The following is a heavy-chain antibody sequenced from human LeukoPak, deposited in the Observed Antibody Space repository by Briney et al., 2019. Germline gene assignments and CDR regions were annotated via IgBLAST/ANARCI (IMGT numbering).Heavy chain of an antibody. CDR3: ATGDSGSYYY. CDR2: IYYSGST. Sequence: KPSETLSLTCTVSGISISSYYWSWIRQPPGKGLEWIGYIYYSGSTNYNPSLKSRVIMSVDTSKKQFSLKLSSVTAADTAVYYCATGDSGSYYYWGQGTLVTVSS. D-gene: IGHD1-26*01. J-gene: IGHJ4*02. V-gene: IGHV4-59*01. CDR1: GISISSYY.